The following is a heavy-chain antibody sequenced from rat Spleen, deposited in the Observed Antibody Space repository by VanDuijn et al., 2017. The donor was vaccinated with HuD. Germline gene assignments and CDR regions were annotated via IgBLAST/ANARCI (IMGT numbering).Heavy chain of an antibody. D-gene: IGHD1-7*01. CDR1: GFTFNNYW. CDR2: ITNASGRT. CDR3: VRHDDY. V-gene: IGHV5-31*01. J-gene: IGHJ2*01. Sequence: EVQLVESGGGLVQPGGSLKLSCVASGFTFNNYWMTWIRQAPGKGLEWVASITNASGRTYYPDSVKGRFTLSRDNAKSTLYLQMGSLRSEDTATYYCVRHDDYWGQGVMVTVSS.